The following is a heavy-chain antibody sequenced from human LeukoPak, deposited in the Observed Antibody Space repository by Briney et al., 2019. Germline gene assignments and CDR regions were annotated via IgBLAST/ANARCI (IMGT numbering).Heavy chain of an antibody. CDR2: IIPIFGTA. V-gene: IGHV1-69*13. CDR3: ARGATFYYHDSSGGPFDY. D-gene: IGHD3-22*01. CDR1: GGTFSSYA. J-gene: IGHJ4*02. Sequence: GASVKVSCKASGGTFSSYAISWVRQAPGQGLEWMGGIIPIFGTANYAQKFQGRVTITADESTSTAYMELSSLRSEDTAVYYCARGATFYYHDSSGGPFDYWGQGTLVTVSS.